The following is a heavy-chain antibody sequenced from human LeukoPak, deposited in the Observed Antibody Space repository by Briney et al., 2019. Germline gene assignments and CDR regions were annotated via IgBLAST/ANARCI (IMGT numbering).Heavy chain of an antibody. CDR2: INPNSAST. CDR3: ARGDFGETNTAFDV. D-gene: IGHD4-17*01. J-gene: IGHJ3*01. Sequence: ASVTVSFKSSGYTFTDYDVHWVRQAPGQGREGMGWINPNSASTNYAQRLQGRVTFTRDTSLSIAYMELSSLTSEDAAVYFCARGDFGETNTAFDVWGQGTLVAVSS. CDR1: GYTFTDYD. V-gene: IGHV1-8*03.